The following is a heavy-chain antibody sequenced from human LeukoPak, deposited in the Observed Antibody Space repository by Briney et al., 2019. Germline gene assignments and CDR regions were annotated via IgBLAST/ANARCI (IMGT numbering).Heavy chain of an antibody. V-gene: IGHV3-30*03. D-gene: IGHD3-3*01. CDR2: ISYDGSNK. Sequence: GGSLRLSCAASGFTFSSYGMHWVRQAPGKGLEWVAVISYDGSNKYYADSVKGRFTISRDNSKNTLYLQMNSLRAEDTAVYYCARGHLRFLPGGWFDPWGQGTLVTVSS. CDR3: ARGHLRFLPGGWFDP. CDR1: GFTFSSYG. J-gene: IGHJ5*02.